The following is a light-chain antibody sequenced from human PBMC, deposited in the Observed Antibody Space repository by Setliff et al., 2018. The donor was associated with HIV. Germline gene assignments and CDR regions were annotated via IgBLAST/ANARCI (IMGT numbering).Light chain of an antibody. CDR2: EVT. J-gene: IGLJ1*01. CDR3: SSYTSSNTPYV. V-gene: IGLV2-14*02. CDR1: SSDVGSYKL. Sequence: QSALTQPASVSGSPGQSITISCTGTSSDVGSYKLVSWYQQHPGKAPKVMIYEVTKRTSGVSNRFSGSKSANTASLTISGLQAEDEADYYCSSYTSSNTPYVCGTGTKVTVL.